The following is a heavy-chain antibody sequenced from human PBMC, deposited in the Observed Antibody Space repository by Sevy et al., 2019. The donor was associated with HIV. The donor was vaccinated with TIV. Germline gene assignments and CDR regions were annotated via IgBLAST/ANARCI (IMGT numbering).Heavy chain of an antibody. Sequence: SETLSLTCTVSGGSISSSSYYWGWIRQPPGKGLEWIGSIYYSGSTYYNPSLKSRVTISVDTSKNQFSLKLSSVTAADTAVYYCASIIAAAGLDYYYYGMDVWGQRTTVTVSS. V-gene: IGHV4-39*01. CDR2: IYYSGST. J-gene: IGHJ6*02. CDR3: ASIIAAAGLDYYYYGMDV. D-gene: IGHD6-13*01. CDR1: GGSISSSSYY.